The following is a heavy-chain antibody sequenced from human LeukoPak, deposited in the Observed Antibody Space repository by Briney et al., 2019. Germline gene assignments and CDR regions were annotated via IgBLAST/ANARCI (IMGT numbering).Heavy chain of an antibody. CDR1: GGSIRSYY. Sequence: SETLSLTCTVSGGSIRSYYWSWIRQPPGKGLEWIGYIYTSGSTNYNPSLKSRVTISEDTSKNQFSLKLSSVTAADTAVYYGAKGVRVWGQGTLVTVSS. CDR2: IYTSGST. V-gene: IGHV4-4*09. D-gene: IGHD3-16*01. CDR3: AKGVRV. J-gene: IGHJ4*02.